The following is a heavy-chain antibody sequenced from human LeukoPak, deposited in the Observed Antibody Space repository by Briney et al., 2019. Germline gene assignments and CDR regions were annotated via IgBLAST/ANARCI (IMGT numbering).Heavy chain of an antibody. Sequence: SETLSLTCAVSGGSFSGYYWTWIRQPPGKGLEWIGEINHSGRTNYNPSLKSRVIISVDTSKNQFSLKLSSVTAADTAVYYCARGIPSSDYYGSGSYSYYWGQGTLVTVSS. J-gene: IGHJ4*02. V-gene: IGHV4-34*01. D-gene: IGHD3-10*01. CDR3: ARGIPSSDYYGSGSYSYY. CDR2: INHSGRT. CDR1: GGSFSGYY.